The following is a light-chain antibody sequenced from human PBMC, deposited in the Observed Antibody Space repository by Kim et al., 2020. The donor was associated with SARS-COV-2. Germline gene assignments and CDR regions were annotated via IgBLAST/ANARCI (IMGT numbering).Light chain of an antibody. CDR3: QQRISWPLT. J-gene: IGKJ3*01. CDR2: DAS. CDR1: QSVSSH. Sequence: LSPGERATLSCRASQSVSSHLAWYQQKPGQAPRLLIYDASNRATGIPARFSGSGSGTDFTLTISSLGPEDFAVYYCQQRISWPLTFGPGTKVDIK. V-gene: IGKV3-11*01.